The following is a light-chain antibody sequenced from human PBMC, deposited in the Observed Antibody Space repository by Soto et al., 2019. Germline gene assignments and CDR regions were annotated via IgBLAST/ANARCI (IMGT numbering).Light chain of an antibody. V-gene: IGKV1-5*01. CDR2: DAS. CDR3: QQSETYPLT. Sequence: DIQMTQSPSTLSGSVGDRVTITCRASQTISTWLAWYQHKPGKAPNLLIYDASTLMSGVPSRFSGSGSGTEFTLTISSLQPGDFATYYCQQSETYPLTCGQGTRREI. J-gene: IGKJ5*01. CDR1: QTISTW.